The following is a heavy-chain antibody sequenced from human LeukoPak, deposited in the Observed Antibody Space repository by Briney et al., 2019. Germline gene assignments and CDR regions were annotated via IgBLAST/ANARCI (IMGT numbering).Heavy chain of an antibody. CDR1: GGSISSGGYY. CDR2: IYYSGST. Sequence: PSETLSLTCTVSGGSISSGGYYWSWIRQHPGKGLEWIGYIYYSGSTYYNPSLKSRVTISVDTSKNQFSLKLSSVTAADTAVYYCARGLYSSSWYGVDYWGQGTLVTVSS. D-gene: IGHD6-13*01. CDR3: ARGLYSSSWYGVDY. V-gene: IGHV4-31*03. J-gene: IGHJ4*02.